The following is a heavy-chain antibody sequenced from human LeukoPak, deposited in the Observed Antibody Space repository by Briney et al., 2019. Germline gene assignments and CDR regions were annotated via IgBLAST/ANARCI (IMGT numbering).Heavy chain of an antibody. CDR1: GLTLSRSW. V-gene: IGHV3-7*01. Sequence: GGSLRLSCAGSGLTLSRSWMSWVRQAPGKGLQWVANIKEDESEKDYVDSVKGRFTISRDDAKNSLDLQMNSLRAGDTAVYYCAKYLRYADVFDYWGQGTLVTVSS. CDR2: IKEDESEK. CDR3: AKYLRYADVFDY. D-gene: IGHD5/OR15-5a*01. J-gene: IGHJ4*02.